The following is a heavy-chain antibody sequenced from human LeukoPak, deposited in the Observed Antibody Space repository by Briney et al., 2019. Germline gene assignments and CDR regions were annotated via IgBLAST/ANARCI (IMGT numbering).Heavy chain of an antibody. Sequence: SETLSLTCTVSGGSISSYYWSWIRQPPGKGLEWIGYIYTRGSTNYNPSLKSRVTISVDTFKNQFSLKLSSVTAADTAVYYCARQLTYYDFWSGYSNPNWFDPWGQGTLVTVSS. CDR1: GGSISSYY. CDR2: IYTRGST. CDR3: ARQLTYYDFWSGYSNPNWFDP. J-gene: IGHJ5*02. D-gene: IGHD3-3*01. V-gene: IGHV4-4*09.